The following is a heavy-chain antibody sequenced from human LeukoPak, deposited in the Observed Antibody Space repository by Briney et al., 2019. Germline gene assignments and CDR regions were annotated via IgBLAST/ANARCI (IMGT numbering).Heavy chain of an antibody. CDR2: IFPADSDT. D-gene: IGHD3-16*01. CDR1: GYSFATYW. V-gene: IGHV5-51*01. Sequence: GESLKISCKASGYSFATYWIGWVRQMPGKGLEWMGIIFPADSDTRYSPSFQGQVTISADKSTTTAYLQWRSLKASDTAMYYCARYVDYWGQGTLVTVSS. CDR3: ARYVDY. J-gene: IGHJ4*02.